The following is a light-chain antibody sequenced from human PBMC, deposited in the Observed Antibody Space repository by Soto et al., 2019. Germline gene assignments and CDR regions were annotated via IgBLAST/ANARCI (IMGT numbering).Light chain of an antibody. CDR3: AAWDDSLNGWV. V-gene: IGLV1-44*01. CDR1: GSNIRPHN. J-gene: IGLJ3*02. CDR2: TDI. Sequence: QSVVTQQPSTSGTPGQRVTISCSGGGSNIRPHNVNWYQQLPGRAPKLLIYTDIHRPAGVPDRFSGSKSGTSASLAISGLQSEDEADYYCAAWDDSLNGWVFGGGTKLPVL.